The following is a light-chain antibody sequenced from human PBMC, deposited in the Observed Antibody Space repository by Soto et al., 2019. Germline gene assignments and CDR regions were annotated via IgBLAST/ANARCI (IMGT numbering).Light chain of an antibody. V-gene: IGKV3D-20*02. CDR2: DAS. J-gene: IGKJ5*01. CDR1: QSVSSSY. Sequence: GVSQSPGTLSLSTGVRATLSCRASQSVSSSYLAWYQQKPGQAPRLLIYDASNRATGIPARFSGSGSGTDFTLTISSLEPEDFAVYYCQQRSNFPITFAQGTRLAIK. CDR3: QQRSNFPIT.